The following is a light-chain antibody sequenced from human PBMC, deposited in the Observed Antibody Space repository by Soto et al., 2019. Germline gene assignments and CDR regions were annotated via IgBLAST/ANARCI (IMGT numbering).Light chain of an antibody. V-gene: IGLV2-23*02. CDR3: CSYAGNTTFK. J-gene: IGLJ2*01. CDR2: AVS. CDR1: NSDVGNYNL. Sequence: QSVLTQPASASGSPGQWITISCAGTNSDVGNYNLVSWYQHHPGKAPRLIIYAVSKRPSGISDRFSGSKSGSTASLTISGLQPEDEADYHCCSYAGNTTFKFGGGTQLTVL.